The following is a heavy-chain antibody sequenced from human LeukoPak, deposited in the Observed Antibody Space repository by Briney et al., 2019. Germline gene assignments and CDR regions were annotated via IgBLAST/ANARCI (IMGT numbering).Heavy chain of an antibody. CDR2: ISAYNGNT. CDR1: GHTFTSYG. J-gene: IGHJ4*02. Sequence: GASVKVSCKTSGHTFTSYGISWVRQAPGQGLEWMGWISAYNGNTNYAQKLQGRVTMTTDTSTSTAYMELRSLRSDDTAVYYCARIRSSSSDRTLDYWGQGSLVIVSS. CDR3: ARIRSSSSDRTLDY. V-gene: IGHV1-18*01. D-gene: IGHD6-6*01.